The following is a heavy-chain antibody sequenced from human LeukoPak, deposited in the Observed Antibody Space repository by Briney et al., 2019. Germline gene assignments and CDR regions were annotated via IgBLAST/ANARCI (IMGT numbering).Heavy chain of an antibody. Sequence: GGSLRLSCAASGFTFSSYAMSWVRQAPGKGLEWVSAISGSGTNTYYADSVKGRFTISRDNSKNTLYLQMNSLRAEDMAVYYCAREEWYYFDYWGQGTLVTVSS. V-gene: IGHV3-23*01. CDR1: GFTFSSYA. J-gene: IGHJ4*02. CDR2: ISGSGTNT. CDR3: AREEWYYFDY. D-gene: IGHD3-3*01.